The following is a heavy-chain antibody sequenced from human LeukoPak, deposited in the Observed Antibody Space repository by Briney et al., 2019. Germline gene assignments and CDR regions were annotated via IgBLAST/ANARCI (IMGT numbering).Heavy chain of an antibody. V-gene: IGHV3-13*01. CDR1: GFTFSSYD. CDR3: ARGRGSYCSGGSCYSGYFDY. D-gene: IGHD2-15*01. CDR2: IGTAGDT. J-gene: IGHJ4*02. Sequence: GGSLRLSCAASGFTFSSYDMHWVRQATGKGLEWVSAIGTAGDTYYPGSVKGRFTISRENAKNSLYLKMNSLRAGDTAVYYCARGRGSYCSGGSCYSGYFDYRGQGTLVTVSS.